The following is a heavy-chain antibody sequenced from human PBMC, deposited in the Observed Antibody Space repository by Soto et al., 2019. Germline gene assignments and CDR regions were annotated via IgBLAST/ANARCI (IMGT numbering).Heavy chain of an antibody. CDR1: GGSISSYY. Sequence: QVQLQESGPGLVKPSETLSLTCTVSGGSISSYYWSWIRQPPGKGLEWIGYIYYSGSTNYNPSLKSXXTXSXVTSKNHFSLKLSSVTAADTAVYYCARGIVGADFDYWGQGTLVTVSS. D-gene: IGHD1-26*01. CDR2: IYYSGST. V-gene: IGHV4-59*01. J-gene: IGHJ4*02. CDR3: ARGIVGADFDY.